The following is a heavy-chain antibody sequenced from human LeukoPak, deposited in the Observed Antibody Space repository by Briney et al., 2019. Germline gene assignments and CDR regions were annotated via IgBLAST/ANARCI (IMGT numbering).Heavy chain of an antibody. J-gene: IGHJ5*02. V-gene: IGHV4-34*01. CDR2: INHSGST. CDR3: ARGGRSMVRGVISP. D-gene: IGHD3-10*01. Sequence: PSETLSLTCAVYGGSFSGCCWSWIRQPPGKGLEWIGEINHSGSTNYNPSLKSRVTISVDTSKNQFSLKLSSVTAADTAVYYCARGGRSMVRGVISPWGQGTLVTVSS. CDR1: GGSFSGCC.